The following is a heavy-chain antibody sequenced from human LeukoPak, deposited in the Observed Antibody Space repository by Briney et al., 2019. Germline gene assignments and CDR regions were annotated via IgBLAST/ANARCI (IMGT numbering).Heavy chain of an antibody. D-gene: IGHD5-24*01. J-gene: IGHJ4*02. Sequence: GRSLRLSCAASGFTFSSYGMHWVRQAPGKGLEWVAVISYDGSNKYYADSVKGRFTISRDNSKNTLYLQMNSLRAEDTALYYCAKDFWGDGYNGYYFDYWGQGTLVTVSS. CDR2: ISYDGSNK. V-gene: IGHV3-30*18. CDR1: GFTFSSYG. CDR3: AKDFWGDGYNGYYFDY.